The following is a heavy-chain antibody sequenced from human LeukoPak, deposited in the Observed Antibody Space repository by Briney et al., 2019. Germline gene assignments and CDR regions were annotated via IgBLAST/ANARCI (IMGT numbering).Heavy chain of an antibody. CDR1: AYTFTISD. CDR3: ARGRPGLASAGTYDF. D-gene: IGHD6-13*01. Sequence: GASVTLSFTSSAYTFTISDINWVRQAHGQGIELMGWTNPNSGKRGYSWKVQVRVTMTKNTSISTAYMEVSSLGYDDTAIYYCARGRPGLASAGTYDFWGQGTLITVSS. V-gene: IGHV1-8*01. J-gene: IGHJ4*02. CDR2: TNPNSGKR.